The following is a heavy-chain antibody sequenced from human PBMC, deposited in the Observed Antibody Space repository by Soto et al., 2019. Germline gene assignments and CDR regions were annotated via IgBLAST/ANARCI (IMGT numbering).Heavy chain of an antibody. V-gene: IGHV1-69*13. J-gene: IGHJ6*02. D-gene: IGHD3-10*01. CDR3: ARDTMVRGVIIDYYYGMDV. Sequence: SVKVSCKASGGTFSSYAISWVRQAPGQGLEWMGGIIPIFGTANYAQKFQGRVTITADESTSTAYMELSSLRSEDTAVYYCARDTMVRGVIIDYYYGMDVWGQGTTVTVSS. CDR2: IIPIFGTA. CDR1: GGTFSSYA.